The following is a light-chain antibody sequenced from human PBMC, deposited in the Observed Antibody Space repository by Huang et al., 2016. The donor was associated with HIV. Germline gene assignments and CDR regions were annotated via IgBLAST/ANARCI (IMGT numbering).Light chain of an antibody. J-gene: IGKJ1*01. CDR1: QGISSY. CDR2: AAS. Sequence: IQLTQSPSSLSASVGDRVTITRRASQGISSYLAWYQQKPGRAPTLLIYAASTLQSGVPSRFSGSESGTDFTLTISSLQPEDFATYYCQQLNSYPLTFGQGTKVEVK. V-gene: IGKV1-9*01. CDR3: QQLNSYPLT.